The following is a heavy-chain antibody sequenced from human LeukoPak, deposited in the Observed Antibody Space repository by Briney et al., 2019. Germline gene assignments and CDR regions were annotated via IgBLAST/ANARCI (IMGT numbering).Heavy chain of an antibody. CDR3: ARDRGPRTGFMVREAYDY. CDR2: ISYDGSNK. Sequence: GGSLRLSCAASGFTFSSSGMHWVRQAPGKGLEWVAVISYDGSNKYYADSVKGRFTFSRDNSKNTLYLQMSSLRAEDTAVYYCARDRGPRTGFMVREAYDYWGQGTLVTVSS. V-gene: IGHV3-30*03. D-gene: IGHD3-10*01. CDR1: GFTFSSSG. J-gene: IGHJ4*02.